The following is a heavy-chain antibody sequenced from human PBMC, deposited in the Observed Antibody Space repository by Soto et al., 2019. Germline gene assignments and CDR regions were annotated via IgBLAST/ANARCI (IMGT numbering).Heavy chain of an antibody. CDR1: GGTFSSYA. V-gene: IGHV1-69*13. D-gene: IGHD5-18*01. CDR3: ARVDTAMVTLDYYYYGMHV. CDR2: IIPIFGTA. J-gene: IGHJ6*02. Sequence: SVKVSCKASGGTFSSYAISWVRQAPGQGLEWMGGIIPIFGTANYAQKFQGRVTITADESTSTAYMELSSLRSEDTAVYYCARVDTAMVTLDYYYYGMHVWGQGTTVTVS.